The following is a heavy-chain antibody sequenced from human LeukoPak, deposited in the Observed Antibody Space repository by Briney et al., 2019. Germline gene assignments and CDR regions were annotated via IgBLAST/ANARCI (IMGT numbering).Heavy chain of an antibody. D-gene: IGHD3-16*01. Sequence: GGSLRLSCAASRFTVSSNYMSWVRQAPGKGLEWVSVIYSGGSTYYADSVKGRFTISRDNSKNTLYLQMNSLRAEDTAVYYCARPDDDGALDYWGQGTLVAVSS. V-gene: IGHV3-66*04. CDR2: IYSGGST. CDR1: RFTVSSNY. CDR3: ARPDDDGALDY. J-gene: IGHJ4*02.